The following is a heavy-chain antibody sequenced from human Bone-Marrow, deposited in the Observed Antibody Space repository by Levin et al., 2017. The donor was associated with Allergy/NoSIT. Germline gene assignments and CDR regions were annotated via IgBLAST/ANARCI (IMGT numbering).Heavy chain of an antibody. D-gene: IGHD4-17*01. V-gene: IGHV3-13*01. CDR2: IGTIGDT. J-gene: IGHJ4*02. CDR3: IKEGDGVTIYGPLDY. Sequence: GGSLRLSCAASGFTFRTADMHWVRQARGKGLEWVSAIGTIGDTYYAGSVKGRFTISREDAKNSLFLQMNSLGPGDTAVYYCIKEGDGVTIYGPLDYWGQGTRVTVSS. CDR1: GFTFRTAD.